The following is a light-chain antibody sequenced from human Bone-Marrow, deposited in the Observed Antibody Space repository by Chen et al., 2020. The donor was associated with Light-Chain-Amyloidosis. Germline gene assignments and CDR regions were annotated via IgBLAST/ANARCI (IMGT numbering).Light chain of an antibody. CDR3: QSADSSGTYEVI. V-gene: IGLV3-25*03. CDR1: DLPTKY. Sequence: SYVLPPPPSVSASRGQTASITCSGDDLPTKYAYWYQQKPGQAPVLVIHRDTERPSGISERFSGSSSGTTATLTISGVQAEDEADYHCQSADSSGTYEVIFGGGTKLTVL. J-gene: IGLJ2*01. CDR2: RDT.